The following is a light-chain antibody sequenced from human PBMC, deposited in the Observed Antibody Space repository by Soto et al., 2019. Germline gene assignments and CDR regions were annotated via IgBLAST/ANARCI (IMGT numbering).Light chain of an antibody. CDR3: SSYAASNNFYFV. CDR1: SSDVGGYNY. Sequence: QFALTQPPSASGSPGQSVTISCTGTSSDVGGYNYVSGYQQYPGRAPKLMIYEVTKRPSGVPDRFSGSKSGNTASLTVSGLQAEDEADYYCSSYAASNNFYFVFGGGTKVTVL. V-gene: IGLV2-8*01. CDR2: EVT. J-gene: IGLJ3*02.